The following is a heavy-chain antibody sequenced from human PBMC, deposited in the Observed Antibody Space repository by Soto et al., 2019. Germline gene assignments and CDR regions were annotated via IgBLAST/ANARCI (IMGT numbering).Heavy chain of an antibody. J-gene: IGHJ6*02. CDR1: GFTFGGYA. CDR3: TRVGVVPAAIHYYYGMDV. D-gene: IGHD2-2*02. V-gene: IGHV3-49*03. Sequence: GGSLRLSYTPSGFTFGGYAMSWFRQDPGKGLEWVGFTRSKAYGGTTEYAASVKGRFTISRDDSKSIAYLQMNSLKTEDTAVYYCTRVGVVPAAIHYYYGMDVWGQGTTVTVSS. CDR2: TRSKAYGGTT.